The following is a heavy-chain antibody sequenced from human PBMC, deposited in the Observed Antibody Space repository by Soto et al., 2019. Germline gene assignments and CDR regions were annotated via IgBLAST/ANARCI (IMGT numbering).Heavy chain of an antibody. CDR1: SGPTGISNW. V-gene: IGHV4-4*02. CDR3: ARVVAGTGQYYFDY. D-gene: IGHD6-19*01. Sequence: QVQLQESGPGLVKPSGTRSPPCAVSSGPTGISNWWGWFGHPPGKGREWIGEIYHRGSTNYNPSLKSRVTISVDKSKNQFSLKLSSVTAADTAVYYCARVVAGTGQYYFDYWGQGTLVTVSS. J-gene: IGHJ4*02. CDR2: IYHRGST.